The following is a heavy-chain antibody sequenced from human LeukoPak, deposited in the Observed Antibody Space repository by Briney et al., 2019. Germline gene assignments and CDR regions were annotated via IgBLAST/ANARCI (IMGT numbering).Heavy chain of an antibody. J-gene: IGHJ4*02. CDR3: ARGRYSTSWYGSYYFDY. D-gene: IGHD6-13*01. V-gene: IGHV4-34*01. CDR2: ITHSGST. Sequence: PSESLSLTCAVYGGSFSGYYWSWIRQPPGKGLEWIGVITHSGSTNYNPSLKSRLTISVDTSKNHFSLKLSSVTAADTAVYYCARGRYSTSWYGSYYFDYWGQGTLVIVSS. CDR1: GGSFSGYY.